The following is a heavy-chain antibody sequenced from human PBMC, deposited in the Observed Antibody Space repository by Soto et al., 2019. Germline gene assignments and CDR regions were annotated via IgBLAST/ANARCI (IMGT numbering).Heavy chain of an antibody. V-gene: IGHV3-74*01. J-gene: IGHJ6*02. CDR1: GFTFSSYW. D-gene: IGHD3-9*01. Sequence: GGSLRLSCAASGFTFSSYWMHWVRQAPGKGLVWVSRINSDGSSTSYADSVKGRFTISRDNAKNTLYLQMNSLRAEDTAVYYCARGGLRYFDWLRLDKKYYYYGMDVWGQGTTVTVS. CDR3: ARGGLRYFDWLRLDKKYYYYGMDV. CDR2: INSDGSST.